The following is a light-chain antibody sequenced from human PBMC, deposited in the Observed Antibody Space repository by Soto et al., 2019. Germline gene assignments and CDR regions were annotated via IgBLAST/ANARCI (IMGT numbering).Light chain of an antibody. CDR1: QSISTY. Sequence: DIQMTQSPSSLSASVGDRFTIAFRASQSISTYLHWFQQKPGKAPQLLIFGVSNLQTGVPSRFSGGGSGTDFALTISSLEPEDIATYYCQQYDSLPLTFGQGTRLEIK. CDR2: GVS. CDR3: QQYDSLPLT. V-gene: IGKV1-33*01. J-gene: IGKJ5*01.